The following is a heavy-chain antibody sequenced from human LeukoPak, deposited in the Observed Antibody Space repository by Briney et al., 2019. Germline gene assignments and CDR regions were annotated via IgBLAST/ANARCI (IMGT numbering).Heavy chain of an antibody. D-gene: IGHD2-15*01. V-gene: IGHV3-30*18. CDR2: ISYDGSNK. CDR3: AKSLRELGYCSGGSCYGLYYFYYMDV. Sequence: GGSLRLSCAASGFTFSNYGMHWVRQAPGKGLDWVAVISYDGSNKYYGDSVKGRFTISRDNSENTLDLQMNSMRVEDTAVYYCAKSLRELGYCSGGSCYGLYYFYYMDVWGKGTTVTVSS. J-gene: IGHJ6*03. CDR1: GFTFSNYG.